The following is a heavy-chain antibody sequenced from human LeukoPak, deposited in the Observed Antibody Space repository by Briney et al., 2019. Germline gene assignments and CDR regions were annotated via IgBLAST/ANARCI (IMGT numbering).Heavy chain of an antibody. J-gene: IGHJ4*02. Sequence: GASVKVSCKASGYTFTSYGISWVRQAPGQGLEWMGWINPNSGGTNYAQKFQGRVTMTRDTSISTAYMELSRLRSDDTAVYYCARGVRYSSGWYNFDYWGQGTLVTVSS. CDR2: INPNSGGT. CDR1: GYTFTSYG. V-gene: IGHV1-2*02. D-gene: IGHD6-19*01. CDR3: ARGVRYSSGWYNFDY.